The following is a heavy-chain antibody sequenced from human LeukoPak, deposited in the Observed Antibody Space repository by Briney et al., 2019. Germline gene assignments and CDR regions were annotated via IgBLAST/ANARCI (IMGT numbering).Heavy chain of an antibody. Sequence: QPGGSLRLSCEASGFTVSSNYMSWVRQAPGKGLEWVSLIYSGGSTYYADSVKGRFTISSDNSKNTLYLQMNSLRAEDTAVYYCARGDYYDTSGYLNWGQGTLVTVSS. D-gene: IGHD3-22*01. CDR3: ARGDYYDTSGYLN. V-gene: IGHV3-66*01. CDR2: IYSGGST. J-gene: IGHJ4*02. CDR1: GFTVSSNY.